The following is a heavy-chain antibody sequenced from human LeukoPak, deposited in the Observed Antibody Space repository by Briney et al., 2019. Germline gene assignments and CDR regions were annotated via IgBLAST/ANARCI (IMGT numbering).Heavy chain of an antibody. J-gene: IGHJ6*03. CDR2: IYVTGN. Sequence: SETLPLTCTVSGGSIGTYYWSWVRQSPGKGLEWIGYIYVTGNRYNPYLQSRVTISVDTSRNQFFLKMSSVTAADTAVYYCARHIGGGIEDMDVWGKGTKATVSS. CDR1: GGSIGTYY. V-gene: IGHV4-59*08. D-gene: IGHD3-16*02. CDR3: ARHIGGGIEDMDV.